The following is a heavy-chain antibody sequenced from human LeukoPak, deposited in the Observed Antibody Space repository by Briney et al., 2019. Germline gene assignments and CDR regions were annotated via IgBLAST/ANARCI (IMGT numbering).Heavy chain of an antibody. V-gene: IGHV3-69-1*01. CDR3: AKGSFYFVRGIIIPSHSYYYYMHI. Sequence: GGSLRLSCEVSGFTLSAYIMSWVRQAPGKGLEWVSSITSGDFVYFADSLKGRFTISRDNAKSSLFLQMNSLRAEDTAVYYCAKGSFYFVRGIIIPSHSYYYYMHIWGKGTTVTVSS. CDR1: GFTLSAYI. J-gene: IGHJ6*03. D-gene: IGHD3-10*02. CDR2: ITSGDFV.